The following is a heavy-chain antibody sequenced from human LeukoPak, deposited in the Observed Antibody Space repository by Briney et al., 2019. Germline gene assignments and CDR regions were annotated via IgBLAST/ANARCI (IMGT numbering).Heavy chain of an antibody. Sequence: SETLSLTCAVYGGSFSGYYWSWIRQPPGKGLEWIGEINHSGSTNYNPSLKSRVTISVDTSKNQFSLKLSSVTAADTAVYYCARAIAAAGIRGVWFDPWGQGTLVTVSS. CDR1: GGSFSGYY. D-gene: IGHD6-13*01. CDR2: INHSGST. V-gene: IGHV4-34*01. CDR3: ARAIAAAGIRGVWFDP. J-gene: IGHJ5*02.